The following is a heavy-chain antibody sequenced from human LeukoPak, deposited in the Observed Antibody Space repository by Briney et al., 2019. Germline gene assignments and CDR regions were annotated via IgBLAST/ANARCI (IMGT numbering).Heavy chain of an antibody. D-gene: IGHD3-10*01. CDR1: GFTFSNYA. CDR3: AKVPYSDYGAGRPPFMDV. V-gene: IGHV3-23*01. J-gene: IGHJ6*02. Sequence: GGSLRLSCAASGFTFSNYAMSWVRQTPGKGLEWVSTISDSGASTYYADSVKGRFTISSDNSKNTLYLQMNSLRDEDTAVYYCAKVPYSDYGAGRPPFMDVWGQGTTVAISS. CDR2: ISDSGAST.